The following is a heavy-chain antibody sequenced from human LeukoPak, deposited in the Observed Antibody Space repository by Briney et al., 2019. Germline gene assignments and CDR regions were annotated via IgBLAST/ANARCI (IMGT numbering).Heavy chain of an antibody. CDR1: GGSISTYY. D-gene: IGHD3-22*01. CDR3: ARDLDSSGYYFDY. Sequence: SETLSLTCTVSGGSISTYYWSWIRQPPGKGLEWIGYIYYSGSTNYHPSLKSRVTISVDTSKNQFSLKLSSVTAADTAVYYCARDLDSSGYYFDYWGQGTPASVSS. J-gene: IGHJ4*02. V-gene: IGHV4-59*12. CDR2: IYYSGST.